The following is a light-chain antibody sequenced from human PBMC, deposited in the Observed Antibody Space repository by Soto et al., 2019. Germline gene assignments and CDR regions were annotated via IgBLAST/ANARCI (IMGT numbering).Light chain of an antibody. CDR3: ISYTTRSTSYF. CDR2: EVS. Sequence: QSALTQPASVSGSPGQSITISCTGTSSDVGHYNLVSWYQQQPGKAPKLMIFEVSNRPSGVSNRFSGSKSGNTATLTISGLQAEEEADYPCISYTTRSTSYFLGTGTKLNVL. V-gene: IGLV2-14*02. J-gene: IGLJ1*01. CDR1: SSDVGHYNL.